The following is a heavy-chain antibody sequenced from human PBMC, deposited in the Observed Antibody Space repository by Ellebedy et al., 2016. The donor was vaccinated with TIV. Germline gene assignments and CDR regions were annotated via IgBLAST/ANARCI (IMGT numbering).Heavy chain of an antibody. Sequence: MPSETLSLTCTVSGGSISSYSWTWIRQPPGKGMEWLGYIYHNGNTNYNPSLKSRVTISVDTSKNQFSLKLSSVTAADTAVYYCARQYNYGTSGYYVDYWGQGTLLTVSS. J-gene: IGHJ4*02. D-gene: IGHD3-22*01. CDR3: ARQYNYGTSGYYVDY. CDR2: IYHNGNT. CDR1: GGSISSYS. V-gene: IGHV4-59*08.